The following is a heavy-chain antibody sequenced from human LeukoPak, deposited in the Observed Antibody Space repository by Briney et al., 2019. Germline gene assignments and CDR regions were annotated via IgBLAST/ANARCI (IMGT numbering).Heavy chain of an antibody. CDR3: ARGRHYYGSGSYYTIFDY. V-gene: IGHV4-34*01. Sequence: SETLSLTCAVSGGSFSGYYWSWIRQPPGKGLEWVGVINHSGSTTSNSSPKSGVSISLDTSKNKFSLQLSSVTAAETAVFYSARGRHYYGSGSYYTIFDYWGQGTLVTVSS. CDR1: GGSFSGYY. D-gene: IGHD3-10*01. J-gene: IGHJ4*02. CDR2: INHSGST.